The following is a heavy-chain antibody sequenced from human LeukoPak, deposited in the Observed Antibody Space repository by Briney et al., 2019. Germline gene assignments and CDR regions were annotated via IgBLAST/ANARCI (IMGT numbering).Heavy chain of an antibody. CDR3: ARTWDYSPRGRFVD. J-gene: IGHJ4*02. Sequence: ASVKVSCKASGYDCINYAITWVRQAPGQGLEWMGWISPFNGQTNYAQNLQGRVTMTIDTTTSTASMELRGLRSDDTGVYYCARTWDYSPRGRFVDWGQGTRVTVSS. D-gene: IGHD4-11*01. V-gene: IGHV1-18*04. CDR2: ISPFNGQT. CDR1: GYDCINYA.